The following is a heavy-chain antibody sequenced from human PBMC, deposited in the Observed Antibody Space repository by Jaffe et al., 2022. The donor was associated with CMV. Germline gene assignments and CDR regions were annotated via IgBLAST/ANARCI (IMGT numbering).Heavy chain of an antibody. J-gene: IGHJ4*02. CDR1: GFTFSSYA. CDR2: ISSNGGST. D-gene: IGHD2-2*01. Sequence: EVQLVESGGGLVQPGGSLRLSCSASGFTFSSYAMHWVRQAPGKGLEYVSAISSNGGSTYYADSVKGRFTISRDNSKNTLYLQMSSLRAEDTAVYYCVKGHIVVVPAATGLDYWGQGTLVTVSS. CDR3: VKGHIVVVPAATGLDY. V-gene: IGHV3-64D*06.